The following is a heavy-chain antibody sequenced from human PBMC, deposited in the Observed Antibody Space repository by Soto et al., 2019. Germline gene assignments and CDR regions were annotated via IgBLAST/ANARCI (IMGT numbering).Heavy chain of an antibody. Sequence: PGESLKISCKGSGYSFSNYWIAWLRQMPGKGLEWMGIIYPAASDARYSPSFQGQVTISVDNSISTAYLQWSSLKASDTAMYYCARQIYDSDTGPNFQYYFDSWGQGTPVTVSS. CDR2: IYPAASDA. D-gene: IGHD3-22*01. J-gene: IGHJ4*02. CDR1: GYSFSNYW. CDR3: ARQIYDSDTGPNFQYYFDS. V-gene: IGHV5-51*01.